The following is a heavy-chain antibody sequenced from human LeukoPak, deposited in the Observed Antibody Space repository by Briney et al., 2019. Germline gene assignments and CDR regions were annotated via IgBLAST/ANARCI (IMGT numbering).Heavy chain of an antibody. Sequence: GGSLRLSCAASAFTFSRYGMHWVRQAPGKGLEWVAFIRYDGSNKYYADSVKGRFTISRDNSKNTLYLQMNSLRAEDTAVYYCARVGHSSGWYYFDYWGQGTLVTVSS. D-gene: IGHD6-19*01. CDR2: IRYDGSNK. CDR1: AFTFSRYG. V-gene: IGHV3-30*02. CDR3: ARVGHSSGWYYFDY. J-gene: IGHJ4*02.